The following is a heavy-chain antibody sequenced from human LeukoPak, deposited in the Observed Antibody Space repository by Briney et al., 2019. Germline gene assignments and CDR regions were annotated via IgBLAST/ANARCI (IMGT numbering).Heavy chain of an antibody. CDR3: ARGLYYFDY. CDR2: VSSTENSK. Sequence: GGSLRLSCAASGFTFSSFEMSWVRQAPGKGLEWVAYVSSTENSKFYADSVRGRCTISRDNAKNSLYLQVNSLRAEDTAVYYCARGLYYFDYWGQGTQVTVSS. CDR1: GFTFSSFE. V-gene: IGHV3-48*03. J-gene: IGHJ4*02.